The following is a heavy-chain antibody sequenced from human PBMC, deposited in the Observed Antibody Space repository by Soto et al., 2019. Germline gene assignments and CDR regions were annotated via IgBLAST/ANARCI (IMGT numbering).Heavy chain of an antibody. D-gene: IGHD6-19*01. CDR1: GFTVSSNY. CDR3: ARGQIAVTGKEGLNAFDI. J-gene: IGHJ3*02. V-gene: IGHV3-66*01. Sequence: HPGGSLRLSCAASGFTVSSNYMSWVRQAPGKGLEWVSVIYRGGSTYYADSVKGRFTISRDNSKNTLYLQMNSLRAEDTAVYSCARGQIAVTGKEGLNAFDIWGQGTMVTVSS. CDR2: IYRGGST.